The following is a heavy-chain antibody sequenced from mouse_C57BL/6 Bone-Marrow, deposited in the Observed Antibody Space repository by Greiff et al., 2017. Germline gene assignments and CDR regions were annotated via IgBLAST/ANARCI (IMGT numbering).Heavy chain of an antibody. CDR3: AWWDGY. V-gene: IGHV1-74*01. J-gene: IGHJ2*01. D-gene: IGHD1-1*02. CDR2: IHPSDSDN. Sequence: VQLQQSGAELVKPGASVTVSCKASGYTFTSYWMNWVKQRPGQVLEWIGRIHPSDSDNNYNQTFKGKATLTVDKSSSTAYMQLSSLTSEDSAVYCCAWWDGYWGQGTTLTVSS. CDR1: GYTFTSYW.